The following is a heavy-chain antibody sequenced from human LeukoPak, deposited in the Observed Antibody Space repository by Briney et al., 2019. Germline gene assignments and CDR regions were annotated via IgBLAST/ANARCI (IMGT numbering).Heavy chain of an antibody. Sequence: GASVKVSCKASGGTFSSYAISWLRQAPGQGLEWMGGIIPIFGTANYAQKFQGRVTITADESTSTAYMELSSLRSEDTAVYYCAREEYSSSSQPYWGQGTLVTVSS. CDR1: GGTFSSYA. CDR3: AREEYSSSSQPY. V-gene: IGHV1-69*13. CDR2: IIPIFGTA. D-gene: IGHD6-6*01. J-gene: IGHJ4*02.